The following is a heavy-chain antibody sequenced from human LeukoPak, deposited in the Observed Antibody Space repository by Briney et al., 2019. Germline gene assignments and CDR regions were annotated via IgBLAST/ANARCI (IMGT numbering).Heavy chain of an antibody. D-gene: IGHD1-26*01. CDR1: GFIFSSYG. CDR2: IWYDGSNK. J-gene: IGHJ4*02. CDR3: AKEGRRRLGATGPLDY. Sequence: GVLRLSCAASGFIFSSYGMHWVRQAPGKGLEWVAVIWYDGSNKYYADSVKGRFTISRDNSKNTLYLQMNSLRAEDTAVYYCAKEGRRRLGATGPLDYWGQGTLVTVSS. V-gene: IGHV3-33*06.